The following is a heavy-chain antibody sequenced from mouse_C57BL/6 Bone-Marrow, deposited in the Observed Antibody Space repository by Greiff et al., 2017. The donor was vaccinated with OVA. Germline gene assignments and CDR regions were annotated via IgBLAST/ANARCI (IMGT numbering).Heavy chain of an antibody. CDR2: IYPGSGNA. Sequence: QVHVKQSGAELVRPGASVKLSCKASGYTFTDYYVNWVKQRPGQGLEWMARIYPGSGNADYNEKSKGKATLTTEKSSSTAYVLLSSQTSEDAAVYICAREIELRHFDYWGQGTTLTVSS. CDR1: GYTFTDYY. CDR3: AREIELRHFDY. V-gene: IGHV1-76*01. J-gene: IGHJ2*01. D-gene: IGHD2-4*01.